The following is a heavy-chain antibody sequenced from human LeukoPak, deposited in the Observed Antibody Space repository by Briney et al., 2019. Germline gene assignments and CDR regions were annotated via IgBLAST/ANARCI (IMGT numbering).Heavy chain of an antibody. V-gene: IGHV1-46*01. Sequence: ASVKVSCKASGYTFTSYYMHWVRQAPGQGLEWMGIINPSGGSTSYAQKFQGRVTMTRDMSTSTVYMELSSLRSEDTAVYYCGGGFLSVGRRWDRDLYFWGQGTLVTVFS. CDR3: GGGFLSVGRRWDRDLYF. CDR2: INPSGGST. D-gene: IGHD2/OR15-2a*01. J-gene: IGHJ4*02. CDR1: GYTFTSYY.